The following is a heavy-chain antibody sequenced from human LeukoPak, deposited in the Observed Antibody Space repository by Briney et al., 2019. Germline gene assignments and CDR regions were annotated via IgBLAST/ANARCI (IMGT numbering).Heavy chain of an antibody. CDR3: ARDKRTYYYDA. Sequence: ASVKVSCKASGYTFTNYGISWVRQAPGQGLEWMGWINPNSGGTNYAQKFQGRVTMTRDTSISTAYMELSRLRSDDTAVYYCARDKRTYYYDAWGQGTLVTVSS. J-gene: IGHJ4*02. V-gene: IGHV1-2*02. CDR1: GYTFTNYG. CDR2: INPNSGGT. D-gene: IGHD3-22*01.